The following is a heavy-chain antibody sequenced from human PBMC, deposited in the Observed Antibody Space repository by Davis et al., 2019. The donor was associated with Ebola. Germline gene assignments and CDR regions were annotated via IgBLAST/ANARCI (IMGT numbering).Heavy chain of an antibody. V-gene: IGHV1-46*01. CDR3: ALLGYDILTGYRYFDY. J-gene: IGHJ4*02. D-gene: IGHD3-9*01. CDR2: INPSGGST. Sequence: AASVKVSCKASGYTFTSYYMHWVRQAPGQGLEWMGIINPSGGSTSYAQKFQGRVTMTRDTSTSTVYMELSSLRSEDTAVYYCALLGYDILTGYRYFDYWGQGSPVTVSS. CDR1: GYTFTSYY.